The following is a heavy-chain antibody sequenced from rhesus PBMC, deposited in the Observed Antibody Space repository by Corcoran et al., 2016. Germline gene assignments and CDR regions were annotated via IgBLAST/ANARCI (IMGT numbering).Heavy chain of an antibody. CDR1: GYSISSNY. CDR2: IYGSIGST. D-gene: IGHD5-12*01. V-gene: IGHV4-165*01. Sequence: QVQLQESGPGLVKPSETLSLTCAVSGYSISSNYWSWIRHPPGKGLEWIGYIYGSIGSTYYNPSLKSRVTIAADTSKNQFSLKLSSVTAADTAVYYCARRIGYNYSPWGQGVLVTVSS. J-gene: IGHJ4*01. CDR3: ARRIGYNYSP.